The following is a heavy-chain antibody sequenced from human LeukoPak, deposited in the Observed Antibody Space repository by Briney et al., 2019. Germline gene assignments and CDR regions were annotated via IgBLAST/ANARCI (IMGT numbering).Heavy chain of an antibody. CDR1: GFSLSNYW. Sequence: GGSLRLSCAASGFSLSNYWMTWVRQAPGKGLEWVANIKHDGREKYYVDSVKGRFTISRDNAKNSVYLQMNSLMAEDTAVYYCAISPSPVDVWGQGTTVTVSS. CDR2: IKHDGREK. J-gene: IGHJ6*02. CDR3: AISPSPVDV. V-gene: IGHV3-7*05.